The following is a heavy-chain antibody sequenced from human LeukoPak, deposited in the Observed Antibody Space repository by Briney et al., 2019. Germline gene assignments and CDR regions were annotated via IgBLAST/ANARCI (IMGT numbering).Heavy chain of an antibody. CDR1: GFTFSSYG. CDR2: IYSGGST. Sequence: GGSLRLSCAASGFTFSSYGMTWVRQAPGKGLEWVSVIYSGGSTYYADSVKGRFTISRDNSKNTLYLQMNSLRAEDTAVYYCARGPSIAAAGRFDYWGQGTLVTVSS. V-gene: IGHV3-53*01. CDR3: ARGPSIAAAGRFDY. D-gene: IGHD6-13*01. J-gene: IGHJ4*02.